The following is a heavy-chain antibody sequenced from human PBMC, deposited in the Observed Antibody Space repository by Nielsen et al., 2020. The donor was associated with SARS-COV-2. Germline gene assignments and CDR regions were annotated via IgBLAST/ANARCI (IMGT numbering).Heavy chain of an antibody. D-gene: IGHD1-1*01. V-gene: IGHV3-30-3*01. CDR1: GFTFSSYA. J-gene: IGHJ4*02. CDR3: ARGPGNWEHDY. Sequence: GESLKISCAASGFTFSSYAMHWVRQAPGKGLEWVAVISYDGSNKYYADSVKGRFTISRDNSKNTLYLQMNSLRAEDTAVYYCARGPGNWEHDYWGQGTLVTVSS. CDR2: ISYDGSNK.